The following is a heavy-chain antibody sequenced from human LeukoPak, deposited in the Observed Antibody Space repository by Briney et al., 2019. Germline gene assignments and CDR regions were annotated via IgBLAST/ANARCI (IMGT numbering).Heavy chain of an antibody. V-gene: IGHV4-38-2*02. J-gene: IGHJ4*02. CDR3: ARLWSTYCNGGSCPHQPNY. D-gene: IGHD2-15*01. CDR1: GYSISSAYH. CDR2: IYYRGTS. Sequence: SETLSLTCTVSGYSISSAYHWGWIRQPPGKGLEWIGSIYYRGTSDYNLSLKSRVTISVDTSKNQFSLKLSSVTAADTAVYYCARLWSTYCNGGSCPHQPNYWGQGTLVTVSS.